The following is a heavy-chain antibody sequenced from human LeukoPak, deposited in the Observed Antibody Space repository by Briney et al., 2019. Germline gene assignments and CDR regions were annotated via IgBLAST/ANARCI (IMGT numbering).Heavy chain of an antibody. CDR3: VHRYNLDAFDM. J-gene: IGHJ3*02. CDR2: IYWDDDK. D-gene: IGHD1-14*01. CDR1: GTSLTTIGVG. V-gene: IGHV2-5*02. Sequence: SGPTLVKPTQTLTLTCTFSGTSLTTIGVGVGWIRQPPGKALECLALIYWDDDKRYSPSLESRLTITKDTSKNQVALTMTNMDPVDTATYYCVHRYNLDAFDMWGQGTMVTVSS.